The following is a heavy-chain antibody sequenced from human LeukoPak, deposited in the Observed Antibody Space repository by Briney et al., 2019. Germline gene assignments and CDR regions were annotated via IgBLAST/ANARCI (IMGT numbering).Heavy chain of an antibody. CDR1: GFTFSTYA. CDR3: AKPAKTDYADY. Sequence: PGTSLRLSCAASGFTFSTYAMHWVRQAPGKGLEWVAVISQNGNEKYYTDSVKGRFTISRDNSKNTLYLQMNSLRAEDTAVYYCAKPAKTDYADYWGQGTLVTVSS. CDR2: ISQNGNEK. V-gene: IGHV3-30*04. D-gene: IGHD1-14*01. J-gene: IGHJ4*02.